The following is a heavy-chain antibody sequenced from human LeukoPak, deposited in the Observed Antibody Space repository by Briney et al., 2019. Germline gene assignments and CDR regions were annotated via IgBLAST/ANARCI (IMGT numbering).Heavy chain of an antibody. V-gene: IGHV3-7*05. CDR3: ARWRTTNWSEFDY. Sequence: AGSLTLSCAASGFTFSSHWVAWLRQAPGKGLEYVAYINQDGSEIYYVDSVKGRFTVSRDNAKNSLYLQMNSLRAEDTAVYFCARWRTTNWSEFDYWGQGTLVTVSS. CDR1: GFTFSSHW. D-gene: IGHD1-1*01. J-gene: IGHJ4*02. CDR2: INQDGSEI.